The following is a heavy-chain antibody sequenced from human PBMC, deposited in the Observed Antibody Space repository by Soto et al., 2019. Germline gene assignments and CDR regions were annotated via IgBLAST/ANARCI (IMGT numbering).Heavy chain of an antibody. CDR2: IYYSGST. D-gene: IGHD3-10*01. CDR1: GGSISSGGYY. CDR3: RRRRVVDGSGEDV. Sequence: QVQLQESGPGLVKPSQTLSLTCTVSGGSISSGGYYWSWIRQHPGKGLEWIGYIYYSGSTYYNQSHRRRVTTSVDTSKNQFSLKLSSVTAAETAVYYWRRRRVVDGSGEDVWGQGTMVTVSS. J-gene: IGHJ6*02. V-gene: IGHV4-31*03.